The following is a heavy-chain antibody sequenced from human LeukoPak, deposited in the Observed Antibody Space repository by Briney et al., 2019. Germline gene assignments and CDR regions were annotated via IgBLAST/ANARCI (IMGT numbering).Heavy chain of an antibody. CDR1: GFTFSSYW. Sequence: GGSLRLSCAASGFTFSSYWMSWVRQAPGKGLKWVANIKQDGGQIYYLESVKGRFTVSRDNAKNSLYLQMNSLRAEDTAVYYCARLGARQMLEYWGQGTLVTVSS. J-gene: IGHJ4*02. V-gene: IGHV3-7*01. CDR2: IKQDGGQI. D-gene: IGHD4-17*01. CDR3: ARLGARQMLEY.